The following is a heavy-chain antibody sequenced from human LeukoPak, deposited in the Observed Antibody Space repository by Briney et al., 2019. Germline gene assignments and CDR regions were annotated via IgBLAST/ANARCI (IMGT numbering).Heavy chain of an antibody. V-gene: IGHV1-18*04. CDR3: ARDLPLAAAGNWFDP. CDR2: ISAYNGNT. Sequence: GASVKVSCKASGYTFTGYYMHWVRQAPGQGLEWMGWISAYNGNTNYAQKLQGRVTMTTDTSTSTAYMELRSLRSDDTAVYYCARDLPLAAAGNWFDPWGQGTLVTVSS. D-gene: IGHD6-13*01. J-gene: IGHJ5*02. CDR1: GYTFTGYY.